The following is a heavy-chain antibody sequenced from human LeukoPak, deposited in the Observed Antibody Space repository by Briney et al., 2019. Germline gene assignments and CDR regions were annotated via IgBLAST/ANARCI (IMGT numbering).Heavy chain of an antibody. D-gene: IGHD3-22*01. CDR2: ISSSSSTI. V-gene: IGHV3-48*04. CDR1: GFTFSSYS. Sequence: PGGSLRLSCVASGFTFSSYSMNWVRQAPGKGLEWVSYISSSSSTIYYVDSVKGRFTISRDNAKNSLYLQMNSLRAEDTAVYYCARGRDDSSGYQFDYWGQGTLVTVSS. CDR3: ARGRDDSSGYQFDY. J-gene: IGHJ4*02.